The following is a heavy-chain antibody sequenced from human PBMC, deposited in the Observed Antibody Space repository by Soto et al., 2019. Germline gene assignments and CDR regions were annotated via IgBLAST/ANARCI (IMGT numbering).Heavy chain of an antibody. D-gene: IGHD3-16*02. CDR1: GFTFSSYS. J-gene: IGHJ4*02. CDR2: ISSSSSYI. V-gene: IGHV3-21*01. Sequence: GGSLRLSCAASGFTFSSYSMNWVRQAPGKGLEWVSSISSSSSYIYYADSVKGRFTISRDNAKNSLYLQMNSLRAEDTAVYYCARAQRMITFGGVIEPFDYWGQGTLVTVSS. CDR3: ARAQRMITFGGVIEPFDY.